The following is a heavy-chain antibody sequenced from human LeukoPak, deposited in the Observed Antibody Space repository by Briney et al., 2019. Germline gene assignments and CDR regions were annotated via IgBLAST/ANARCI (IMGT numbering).Heavy chain of an antibody. CDR3: ARRSGYNSVRPLRP. Sequence: SETLSLTCAVYGGSFSGYYWSWIRQPPGKGLEWIGEINHSGSTNYNPSLKSRVTISVDTSKNQFSLKLSSVTAADTAVYYCARRSGYNSVRPLRPWGQGTLVTVSS. CDR2: INHSGST. J-gene: IGHJ5*02. CDR1: GGSFSGYY. V-gene: IGHV4-34*01. D-gene: IGHD5-24*01.